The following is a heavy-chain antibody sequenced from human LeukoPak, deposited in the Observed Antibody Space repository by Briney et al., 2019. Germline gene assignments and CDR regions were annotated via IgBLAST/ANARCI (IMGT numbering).Heavy chain of an antibody. J-gene: IGHJ6*02. CDR1: GFTVSSNY. CDR2: IYSGGST. Sequence: PGGSLRLSFAASGFTVSSNYMSWVRQAPGKGLEWVSVIYSGGSTYYADSVKGRFTISRDNSKNTLYLQMNSLRAEDTAVYYCARDLAAAGTSLWGQGTTVTVSS. CDR3: ARDLAAAGTSL. D-gene: IGHD6-13*01. V-gene: IGHV3-66*01.